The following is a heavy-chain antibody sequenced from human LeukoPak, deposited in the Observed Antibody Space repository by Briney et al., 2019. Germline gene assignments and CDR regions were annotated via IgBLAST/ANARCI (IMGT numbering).Heavy chain of an antibody. D-gene: IGHD3-22*01. CDR2: IIPILGIA. J-gene: IGHJ4*02. V-gene: IGHV1-69*04. Sequence: ASVKVSCKASGGTFSSYAISWVRQAPGQGLEWMGRIIPILGIANYAQKFQGRVTITADKSTSTAYMELSSLRSEDTAVYYCARCLSYYYDSSGYYYANDYWGQGTLVTVSS. CDR3: ARCLSYYYDSSGYYYANDY. CDR1: GGTFSSYA.